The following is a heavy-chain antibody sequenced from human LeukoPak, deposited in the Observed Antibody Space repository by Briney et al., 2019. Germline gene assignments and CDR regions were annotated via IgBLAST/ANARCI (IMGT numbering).Heavy chain of an antibody. J-gene: IGHJ4*02. CDR2: IHPRSGDT. CDR1: GYSFTAFY. D-gene: IGHD3-10*01. Sequence: ASVAVSCKASGYSFTAFYIHWVRQAPGQGLEWMGWIHPRSGDTRYAQKFQGRVTMARDTSISTVYMDLSSLGSDDTAVYYCARDGEYGTGSYYRGSFDYWGQGILVAVSS. CDR3: ARDGEYGTGSYYRGSFDY. V-gene: IGHV1-2*02.